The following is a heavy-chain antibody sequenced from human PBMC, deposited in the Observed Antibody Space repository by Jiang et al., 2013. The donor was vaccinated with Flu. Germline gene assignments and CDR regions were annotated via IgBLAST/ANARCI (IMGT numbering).Heavy chain of an antibody. CDR3: AKDLSHYDSGVLDY. Sequence: AASGFTFSSYGMHWVRQAPGKGLEWVAVISYDGSNKYYADSVKGRFTISRDNSKNTLYLQMNSLRAEDTAVYYCAKDLSHYDSGVLDYWGQGTLVTVSS. J-gene: IGHJ4*02. CDR1: GFTFSSYG. CDR2: ISYDGSNK. V-gene: IGHV3-30*18. D-gene: IGHD3-22*01.